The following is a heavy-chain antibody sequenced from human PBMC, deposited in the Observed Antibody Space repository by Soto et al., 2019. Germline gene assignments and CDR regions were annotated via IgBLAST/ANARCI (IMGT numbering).Heavy chain of an antibody. J-gene: IGHJ4*02. CDR1: GFTFSSYG. Sequence: GGSLRLSCAGSGFTFSSYGIHWVRQAPGKGLEWVALISYDGGNEKYTESVKDRFTISRDDSHNVAYLQMSSLRTEDTAMYYCAKDRYSGTYPTDFDYWGQGSLVTVAS. D-gene: IGHD1-26*01. V-gene: IGHV3-30*18. CDR2: ISYDGGNE. CDR3: AKDRYSGTYPTDFDY.